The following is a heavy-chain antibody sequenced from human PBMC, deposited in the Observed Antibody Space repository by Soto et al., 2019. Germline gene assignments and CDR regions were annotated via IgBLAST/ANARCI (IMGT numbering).Heavy chain of an antibody. CDR1: GGTLSTYA. CDR2: IIPIFGTA. J-gene: IGHJ6*02. CDR3: ARDRITPWVGYYYDYGMDV. D-gene: IGHD3-16*01. Sequence: SLKYSGTDYGGTLSTYAISWLRQTPGQGLEWMGGIIPIFGTANYAQKFQGRVTITADESTSTAYMELSSLRSEDTAVYYCARDRITPWVGYYYDYGMDVWGQGTTVTVSS. V-gene: IGHV1-69*13.